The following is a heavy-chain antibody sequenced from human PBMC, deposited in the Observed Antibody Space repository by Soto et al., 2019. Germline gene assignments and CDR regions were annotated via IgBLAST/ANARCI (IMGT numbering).Heavy chain of an antibody. CDR1: GFIFGAHA. V-gene: IGHV3-20*04. Sequence: PGGSLRLSCAASGFIFGAHAMSWVRQAPGKGLEWVSAINWIGGSTNYADSMKGRFTISRDNAKNSLYLQMSSLRAEDTALYYCARHGGTSDLYLDYWGQGTPFTVSS. CDR3: ARHGGTSDLYLDY. CDR2: INWIGGST. D-gene: IGHD3-16*01. J-gene: IGHJ4*02.